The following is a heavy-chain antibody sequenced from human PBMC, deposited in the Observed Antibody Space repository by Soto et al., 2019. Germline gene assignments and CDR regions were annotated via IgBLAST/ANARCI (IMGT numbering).Heavy chain of an antibody. CDR3: ARGGVSTRTFDY. Sequence: GESLKISCKGSGYNFAGYWIAWVRQMPGKGLELMGIIYPSDSDTRYRPSFQGQVTISADKSISSAYMQWSSLRASDTAMYYCARGGVSTRTFDYWGQGTPVTVSS. V-gene: IGHV5-51*01. D-gene: IGHD3-3*01. CDR1: GYNFAGYW. J-gene: IGHJ4*02. CDR2: IYPSDSDT.